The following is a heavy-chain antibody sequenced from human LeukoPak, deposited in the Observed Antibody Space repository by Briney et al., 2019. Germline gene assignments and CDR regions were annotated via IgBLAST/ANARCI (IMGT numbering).Heavy chain of an antibody. CDR3: ARDTAMVPNWFDP. Sequence: ASVKVSCKASGYTFTGYYMHWVRQAPGQGLEWMGWIDPNSGGTNYAQKFQGRVTMTRDTSISTAYMELSRLRSDDMAVYYCARDTAMVPNWFDPWGQGTLVTVSS. J-gene: IGHJ5*01. D-gene: IGHD5-18*01. CDR1: GYTFTGYY. CDR2: IDPNSGGT. V-gene: IGHV1-2*02.